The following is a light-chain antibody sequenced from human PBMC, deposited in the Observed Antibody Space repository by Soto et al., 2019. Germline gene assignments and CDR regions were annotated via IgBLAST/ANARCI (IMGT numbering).Light chain of an antibody. CDR3: QQYGSSGT. Sequence: EIVLTQSPGTLSLSPGERATLSCRASQSVDSVYLTWYQQKPGQAPRLLIYGASTRAAGIPSRFSGSGSGTDFTLTISRLEPDDFAVYYCQQYGSSGTFGQGTKVEIK. V-gene: IGKV3-20*01. J-gene: IGKJ1*01. CDR2: GAS. CDR1: QSVDSVY.